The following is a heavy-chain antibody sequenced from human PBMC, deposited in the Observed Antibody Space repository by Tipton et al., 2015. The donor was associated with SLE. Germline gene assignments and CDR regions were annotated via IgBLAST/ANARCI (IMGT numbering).Heavy chain of an antibody. CDR2: TYSDGRT. Sequence: SLRLSCAASGFTVTSNFMNWIRQAPGKGLEWVSLTYSDGRTYYSDSVKGRFTISRDNSKNTLYLQMNSLRAEDTAVYYCAKDRQVYDTLTGFYGDVFDYWGQGTLVTVSS. D-gene: IGHD3-9*01. CDR1: GFTVTSNF. V-gene: IGHV3-53*05. J-gene: IGHJ4*02. CDR3: AKDRQVYDTLTGFYGDVFDY.